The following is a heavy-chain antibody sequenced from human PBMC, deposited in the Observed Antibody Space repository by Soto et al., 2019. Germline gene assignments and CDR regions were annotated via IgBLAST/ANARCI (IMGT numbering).Heavy chain of an antibody. CDR3: AAELRYAFDI. J-gene: IGHJ3*02. Sequence: VTLKESGLVLVKSTETLTLPCTVSGFSLSNARMGVSWIRQPPGKALEWLAHIFSNDDKSYSTSLKSRLTISKDTSKSQVVLTMTNMDPVDTATYYCAAELRYAFDIWGQGTMVTVSS. D-gene: IGHD1-7*01. V-gene: IGHV2-26*01. CDR1: GFSLSNARMG. CDR2: IFSNDDK.